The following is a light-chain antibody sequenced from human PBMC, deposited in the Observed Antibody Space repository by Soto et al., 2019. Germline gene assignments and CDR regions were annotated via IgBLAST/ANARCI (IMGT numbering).Light chain of an antibody. CDR2: KAS. CDR1: QTINSW. V-gene: IGKV1-12*01. CDR3: HQASSFPLS. J-gene: IGKJ4*01. Sequence: DIQMTQSPSTLSASVGDRVTITCRASQTINSWLAWYQQKPGRAPNLLIYKASTLQTGVPSRFSGSGSGTDFTLTITNLQPEDFATYYCHQASSFPLSFGGGTKVDIK.